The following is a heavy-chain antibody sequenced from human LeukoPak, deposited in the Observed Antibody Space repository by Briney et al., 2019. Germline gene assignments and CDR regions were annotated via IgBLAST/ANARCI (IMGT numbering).Heavy chain of an antibody. CDR2: IKPDGSEK. J-gene: IGHJ5*02. V-gene: IGHV3-7*01. D-gene: IGHD6-6*01. Sequence: AGGSLRLSCAASGVTFCSYDIGWVRQAPGEGVGWGANIKPDGSEKHYVDSVKGRFTISRDNAKDSLYLQMNSLRAEDTAVYFCAPYSSSSGWLDPWGQGTLVTVSS. CDR1: GVTFCSYD. CDR3: APYSSSSGWLDP.